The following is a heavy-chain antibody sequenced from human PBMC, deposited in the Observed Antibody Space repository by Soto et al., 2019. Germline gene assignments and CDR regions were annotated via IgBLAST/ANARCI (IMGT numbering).Heavy chain of an antibody. J-gene: IGHJ4*02. CDR2: IYSSGSA. CDR3: ATIVGANDY. CDR1: RASIYTYS. Sequence: KSSETLSLTCTVSRASIYTYSWTWIRQPAGKGLQWIGHIYSSGSANYSPSLKSRVSMSADSSKNQISLKLSSVTAADTAVYYCATIVGANDYWGQGALVTVSS. V-gene: IGHV4-4*07. D-gene: IGHD1-26*01.